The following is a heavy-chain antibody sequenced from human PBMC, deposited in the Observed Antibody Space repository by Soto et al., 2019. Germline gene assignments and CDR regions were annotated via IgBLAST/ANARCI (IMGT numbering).Heavy chain of an antibody. CDR1: GFTFSNLA. CDR2: FTTSGDFT. J-gene: IGHJ4*02. V-gene: IGHV3-23*01. Sequence: EVQLLDSGGALVQPGGSLRLSCATSGFTFSNLAMSWVRQAPGKGLEWVSTFTTSGDFTYYADSVKGRFTIARDNSKSTLYLQMSSLRVEDTAVYYCARLVTDWGQGTLVTVSS. D-gene: IGHD4-4*01. CDR3: ARLVTD.